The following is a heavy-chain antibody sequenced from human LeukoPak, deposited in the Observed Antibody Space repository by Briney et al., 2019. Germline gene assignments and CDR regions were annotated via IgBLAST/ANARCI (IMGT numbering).Heavy chain of an antibody. J-gene: IGHJ6*02. CDR1: GFTFSSYG. CDR2: ISYDGSNK. Sequence: GGSLRLSCAASGFTFSSYGMHWVRQAPGKGLEWVAVISYDGSNKYYADSVKGRFTISRDNSKNTLYLQMNSQRAEDTAVYYCAKDRYSSSWYDYYYYYYGMDVWGQGTTVTVSS. V-gene: IGHV3-30*18. CDR3: AKDRYSSSWYDYYYYYYGMDV. D-gene: IGHD6-13*01.